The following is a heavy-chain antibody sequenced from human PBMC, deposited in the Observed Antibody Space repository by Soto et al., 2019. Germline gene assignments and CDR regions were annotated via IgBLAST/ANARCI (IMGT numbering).Heavy chain of an antibody. J-gene: IGHJ6*02. CDR2: ISWISGSI. V-gene: IGHV3-9*01. Sequence: EVQLVESGGGLVQPGRSLRLSCAASGFTFDDYAMHWVRQAPGKGLEWVSGISWISGSIGYADSVKGRFIISRDNAKNALYLQMNSLRAEDTALYYCAKDKARNTTPNYGMDVWGQGTTVTVSS. CDR3: AKDKARNTTPNYGMDV. CDR1: GFTFDDYA. D-gene: IGHD2-2*01.